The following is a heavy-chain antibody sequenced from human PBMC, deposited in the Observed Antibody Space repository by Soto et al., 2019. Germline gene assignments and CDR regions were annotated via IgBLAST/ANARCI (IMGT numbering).Heavy chain of an antibody. V-gene: IGHV3-23*01. CDR1: GFTFSSYA. J-gene: IGHJ3*02. Sequence: GGSLRLSCAASGFTFSSYAMSWVRHAPGKGLEWVSAISGSGGSTYYADSVKGRFTISRDNSKNTLYLQMNSLRAEDTAVYYCAKGFSSSGAFDIWGQGTMVTVSS. CDR2: ISGSGGST. CDR3: AKGFSSSGAFDI. D-gene: IGHD2-15*01.